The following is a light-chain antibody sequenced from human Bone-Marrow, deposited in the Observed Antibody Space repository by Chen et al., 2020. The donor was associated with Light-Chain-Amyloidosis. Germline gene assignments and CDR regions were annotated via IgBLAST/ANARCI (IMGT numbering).Light chain of an antibody. J-gene: IGKJ4*01. CDR1: QSLLHSNGYNY. Sequence: DIVMTQSPLSLLVTPGEPASISCRSSQSLLHSNGYNYLYWYLQKPGQSPQLLIYLGSNRASGVPDRFSGSGSGTDFTLKISRVEAEDVGVYYCMQALQTPLTFGGWTKVEIK. CDR2: LGS. V-gene: IGKV2-28*01. CDR3: MQALQTPLT.